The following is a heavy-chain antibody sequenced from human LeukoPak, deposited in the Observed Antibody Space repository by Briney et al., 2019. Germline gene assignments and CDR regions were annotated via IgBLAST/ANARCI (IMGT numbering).Heavy chain of an antibody. V-gene: IGHV1-46*01. CDR2: INPSTGKT. CDR1: GYTFTSFF. D-gene: IGHD3-16*02. Sequence: ASVKVSCKASGYTFTSFFMHWVRQAPGQGLEWMGIINPSTGKTNYVENLRGRVTMTRDTSTSTAYMELRSLRSDDTAVYYCARDRDDYVWGSYRYTETDQPDYWGQGTLVTVSS. J-gene: IGHJ4*02. CDR3: ARDRDDYVWGSYRYTETDQPDY.